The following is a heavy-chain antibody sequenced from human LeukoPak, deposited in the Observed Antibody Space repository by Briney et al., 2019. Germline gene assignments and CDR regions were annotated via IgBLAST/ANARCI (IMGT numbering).Heavy chain of an antibody. CDR3: ARAHPPGAAGTRAFDI. CDR2: ITSGTTYI. CDR1: GFTFSDYN. V-gene: IGHV3-21*01. J-gene: IGHJ3*02. Sequence: TGGSLRLSCAASGFTFSDYNMNWVRQSPAKGLEWVSSITSGTTYIYYADSVRGRFTLSRDNAKNSLYLQMNSLRAEDTAVYYCARAHPPGAAGTRAFDIWGQGTMVTVSS. D-gene: IGHD6-13*01.